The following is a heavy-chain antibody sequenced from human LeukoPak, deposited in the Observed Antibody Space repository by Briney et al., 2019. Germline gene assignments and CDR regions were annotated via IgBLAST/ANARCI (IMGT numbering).Heavy chain of an antibody. J-gene: IGHJ6*02. Sequence: GASVKVSCKASGYTFTGYYMHWVRQAPGQGLEWMGWINPNSGGTNYAQKFQGWVTMTRDTSISTAYMELSRLRSDDTAVYYCARAAELRGYCRGGSCLLRALTPFYYYYGMDVWGQGTTVTVSS. V-gene: IGHV1-2*04. CDR3: ARAAELRGYCRGGSCLLRALTPFYYYYGMDV. CDR2: INPNSGGT. CDR1: GYTFTGYY. D-gene: IGHD2-15*01.